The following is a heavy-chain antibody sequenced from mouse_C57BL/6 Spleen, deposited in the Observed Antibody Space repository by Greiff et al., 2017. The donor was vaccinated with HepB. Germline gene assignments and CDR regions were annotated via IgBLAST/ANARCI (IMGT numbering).Heavy chain of an antibody. J-gene: IGHJ2*01. CDR2: ISDGGSYT. V-gene: IGHV5-4*01. CDR3: ARDLRGEGY. CDR1: GFTFSSYA. Sequence: EVMLVESGGGLVKPGGSLKLSCAASGFTFSSYAMSWVRQTPEKRLEWVATISDGGSYTYYPDNVKGRFTISRDNAKNNLYLQMSHLKSEDTAMYYCARDLRGEGYWGQGTTLTVSS.